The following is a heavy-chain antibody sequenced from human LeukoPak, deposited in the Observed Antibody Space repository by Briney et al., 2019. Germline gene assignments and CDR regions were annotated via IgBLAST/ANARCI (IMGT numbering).Heavy chain of an antibody. V-gene: IGHV4-59*01. J-gene: IGHJ4*02. CDR2: VYYSGST. D-gene: IGHD3-16*01. Sequence: SETLSLTCTVSGGSISSYYWNWIRQPPGKGLEWIRYVYYSGSTNYNPSLKSRVTISVDTSKNQFSLKLSSVTAADTAVYYCARWGSHLGSFDYWGQGTLVTVSS. CDR3: ARWGSHLGSFDY. CDR1: GGSISSYY.